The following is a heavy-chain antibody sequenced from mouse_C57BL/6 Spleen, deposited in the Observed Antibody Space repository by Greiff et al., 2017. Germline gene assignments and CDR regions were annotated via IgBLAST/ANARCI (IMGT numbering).Heavy chain of an antibody. CDR3: ARFNYGSIYYFDY. CDR1: GYTFTSYW. V-gene: IGHV1-69*01. Sequence: QVQLQQPGAELVMPGASVMLSCKASGYTFTSYWMHWVKQRPGQGLEWIGEIDPSDSYTNYNQKFKGKSTLTVDKSSSTAYMQLSSLTSEDSAVYYCARFNYGSIYYFDYWGQGTTLTVSS. CDR2: IDPSDSYT. J-gene: IGHJ2*01. D-gene: IGHD1-1*01.